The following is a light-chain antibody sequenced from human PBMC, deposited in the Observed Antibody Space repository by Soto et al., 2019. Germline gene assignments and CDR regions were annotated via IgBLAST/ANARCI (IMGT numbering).Light chain of an antibody. J-gene: IGLJ1*01. CDR3: HAWDSSTDV. V-gene: IGLV3-1*01. CDR2: QDS. Sequence: SYELTQPPSVSVSPGQTASITCSGDKLGDKYACWYQQKPGQSPVLVIYQDSKRPSGIPERFSGSNSGNTATLTISGTQAMDEAYYYCHAWDSSTDVFGTGTKLTVL. CDR1: KLGDKY.